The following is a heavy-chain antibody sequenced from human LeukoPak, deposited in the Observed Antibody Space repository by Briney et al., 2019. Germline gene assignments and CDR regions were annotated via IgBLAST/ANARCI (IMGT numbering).Heavy chain of an antibody. CDR2: INPNSGGT. V-gene: IGHV1-2*06. D-gene: IGHD4-23*01. CDR1: GYTFTCYY. Sequence: ASVKVTCKASGYTFTCYYMHWVRQAPGQGLEWMGRINPNSGGTNYAQAFQGRVTMNSDTSISTAYMELSRLRSDDTAVYYCARDLYGGNSHYYYMDVWGKGTTVTVSS. J-gene: IGHJ6*03. CDR3: ARDLYGGNSHYYYMDV.